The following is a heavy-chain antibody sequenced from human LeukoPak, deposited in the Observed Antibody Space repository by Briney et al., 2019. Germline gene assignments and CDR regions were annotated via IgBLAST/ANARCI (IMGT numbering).Heavy chain of an antibody. CDR2: ISGSGGST. J-gene: IGHJ4*02. Sequence: GGSLRPSCAASGFTFSSYGMSWVRQAPGKGLEWVSAISGSGGSTYYADSVKGRFTISRDNSKNTLYLQMNSLKTGDTAVYYCTRAYGYDYVWGSYRLDYWGQGTLVTVSS. V-gene: IGHV3-23*01. D-gene: IGHD3-16*02. CDR3: TRAYGYDYVWGSYRLDY. CDR1: GFTFSSYG.